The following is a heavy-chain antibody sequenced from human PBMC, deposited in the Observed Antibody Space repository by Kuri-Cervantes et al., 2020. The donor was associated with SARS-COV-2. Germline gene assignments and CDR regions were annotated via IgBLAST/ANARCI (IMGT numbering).Heavy chain of an antibody. CDR3: ARDPGGDLLLQYYYGMDV. CDR1: GFTFSSYG. J-gene: IGHJ6*02. CDR2: LWYDGSNK. D-gene: IGHD2-15*01. Sequence: GGSLRLSCAASGFTFSSYGMHWVRQAPGKGLGWVAVLWYDGSNKYYADSVKGRFTISRDNSKNTLYLQMNSLRAEDTAVYYCARDPGGDLLLQYYYGMDVWGQGTTVTVSS. V-gene: IGHV3-33*01.